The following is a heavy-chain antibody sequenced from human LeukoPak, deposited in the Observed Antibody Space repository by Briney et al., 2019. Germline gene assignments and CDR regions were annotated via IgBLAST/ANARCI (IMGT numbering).Heavy chain of an antibody. Sequence: PSETLSLTCTVSGGSISSSSYYWGWIRQPPGKGLEWIGSIYYSGSTYYNPSLKSRVTISVDTSKNQFSLKLSSVTAADTAVYYCAREAPGIAAAGNWFDPWGQGTLVTVSS. CDR3: AREAPGIAAAGNWFDP. CDR2: IYYSGST. J-gene: IGHJ5*02. V-gene: IGHV4-39*07. D-gene: IGHD6-13*01. CDR1: GGSISSSSYY.